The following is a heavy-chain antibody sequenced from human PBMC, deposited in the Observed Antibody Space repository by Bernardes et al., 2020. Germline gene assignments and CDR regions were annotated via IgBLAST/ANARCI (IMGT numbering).Heavy chain of an antibody. J-gene: IGHJ1*01. CDR1: GFTFSNYA. V-gene: IGHV3-23*01. Sequence: GGSLRLSCAASGFTFSNYAMSWVRQAPGKGLEWVSASSGSGGSAYYADSVKGRFTISRDNSKNTLNLQMNSLRVEDTAVYYCAKESCSGGSCYYPAEYFQHWGQGTLVTVSS. CDR2: SSGSGGSA. D-gene: IGHD2-15*01. CDR3: AKESCSGGSCYYPAEYFQH.